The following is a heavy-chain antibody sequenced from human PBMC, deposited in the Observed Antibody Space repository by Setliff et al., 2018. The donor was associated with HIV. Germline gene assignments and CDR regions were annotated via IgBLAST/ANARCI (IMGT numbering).Heavy chain of an antibody. Sequence: WETLSLTCTVSGYSINSDYYWAWIRQPPGRGLESPGRGLEWIGHIFHSGSTYYNPSLKSRVTISVDTSKNQFTLRLSSVTAADTAVYYCARLRGSSTWYTGNWFDPWGKGTTVTVSS. V-gene: IGHV4-38-2*02. D-gene: IGHD6-13*01. J-gene: IGHJ6*04. CDR2: IFHSGST. CDR1: GYSINSDYY. CDR3: ARLRGSSTWYTGNWFDP.